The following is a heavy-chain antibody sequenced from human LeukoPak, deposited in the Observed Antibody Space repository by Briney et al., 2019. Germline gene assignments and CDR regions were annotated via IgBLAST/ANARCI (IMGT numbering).Heavy chain of an antibody. CDR2: ISGSGGST. V-gene: IGHV3-23*01. Sequence: GGSLRLSCAASGFTFSSYAVSWVRQAPGKGLEWVSAISGSGGSTYYADSVKGRFTISRDNSKNTLYLQMDSLRAEDTALYYCARLSAYYYGSFFYYYMDVWGKGTTVTVSS. D-gene: IGHD3-10*01. CDR3: ARLSAYYYGSFFYYYMDV. J-gene: IGHJ6*03. CDR1: GFTFSSYA.